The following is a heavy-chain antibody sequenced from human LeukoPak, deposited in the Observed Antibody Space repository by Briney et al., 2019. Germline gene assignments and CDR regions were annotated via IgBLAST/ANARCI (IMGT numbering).Heavy chain of an antibody. CDR3: AKDQGIAAAGYYYYYGMDV. J-gene: IGHJ6*02. V-gene: IGHV3-30*18. CDR2: ISYDGSNK. Sequence: GGSLRLSCAASGFTFSSYGMHWVRQAPGKGLEWVAGISYDGSNKYYADSVKGRFTISRDNSKNTLYLQMNSLRAEDTAVYYCAKDQGIAAAGYYYYYGMDVWGQGTTVTVSS. CDR1: GFTFSSYG. D-gene: IGHD6-13*01.